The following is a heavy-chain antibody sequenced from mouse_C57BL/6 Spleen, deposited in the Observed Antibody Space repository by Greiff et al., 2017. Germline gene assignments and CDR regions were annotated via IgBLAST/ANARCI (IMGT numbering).Heavy chain of an antibody. D-gene: IGHD1-1*02. CDR2: IDPETGGT. CDR3: LYGPYYFDY. V-gene: IGHV1-15*01. J-gene: IGHJ2*01. Sequence: QVHVKQSGAELVRPGASVTLSCKASGYTFTDYEMHWVKQTPVHGLEWIGAIDPETGGTAYNQKFKGKAILTADKSSSTAYMELRSLTSEDSAVYYCLYGPYYFDYWGQGTTLTVSS. CDR1: GYTFTDYE.